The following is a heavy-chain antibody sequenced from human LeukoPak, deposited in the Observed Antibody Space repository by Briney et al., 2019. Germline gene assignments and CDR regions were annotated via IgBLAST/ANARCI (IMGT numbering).Heavy chain of an antibody. Sequence: GGSLRLSCATSGFTFSSYAMSWVRQAPGKGLECVSTISESGGITYSADSVKGRFTISRDNSKTTLYLQMNSLRDEDTAVYYCAKFASYDYSDHWGQGTLVTVSS. CDR1: GFTFSSYA. D-gene: IGHD5-18*01. J-gene: IGHJ4*02. CDR2: ISESGGIT. V-gene: IGHV3-23*01. CDR3: AKFASYDYSDH.